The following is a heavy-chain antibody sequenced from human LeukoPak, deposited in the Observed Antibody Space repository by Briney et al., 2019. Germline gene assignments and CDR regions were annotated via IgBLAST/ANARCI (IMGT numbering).Heavy chain of an antibody. J-gene: IGHJ3*02. D-gene: IGHD5-24*01. V-gene: IGHV3-48*01. Sequence: GGSLRLSCVASGFTFSNYNMNWVRQAPGKGLGWLAYISSSSRIIYHADSVKGRFTVSRDNDKNSLYLQMNSLRVEDMAVYYCARAGDVADDAFDIWGQGTMITVSS. CDR1: GFTFSNYN. CDR3: ARAGDVADDAFDI. CDR2: ISSSSRII.